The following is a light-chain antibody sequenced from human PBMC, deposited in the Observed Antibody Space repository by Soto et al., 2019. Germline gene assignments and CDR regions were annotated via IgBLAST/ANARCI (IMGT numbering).Light chain of an antibody. CDR3: QSYDSSLIGVV. CDR2: GNT. V-gene: IGLV1-40*01. J-gene: IGLJ2*01. CDR1: SSNIGAGYD. Sequence: QLVLTQPPSVSGAPGQRVTISCTGSSSNIGAGYDVHWYQQLPGTAPKLLIYGNTNRPSGVPDRFSGSKSGTSASLAITGLQAEDEADYYCQSYDSSLIGVVFGGGTKVTVL.